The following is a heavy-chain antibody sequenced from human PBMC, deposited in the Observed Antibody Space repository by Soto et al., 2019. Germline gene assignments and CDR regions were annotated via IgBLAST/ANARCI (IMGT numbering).Heavy chain of an antibody. J-gene: IGHJ5*02. V-gene: IGHV1-69*12. Sequence: QVQLVQSGAEVKKPGSSVKVSCKASGGTFSSYAISWVRQAPGQGLEWMGGIIPIFCTANYAQKCQGRVTITADESTSTAYMELSSLRSEDTAVYYCASSLESAVGNWFDPWGQGTLVTVSS. CDR2: IIPIFCTA. CDR3: ASSLESAVGNWFDP. D-gene: IGHD1-26*01. CDR1: GGTFSSYA.